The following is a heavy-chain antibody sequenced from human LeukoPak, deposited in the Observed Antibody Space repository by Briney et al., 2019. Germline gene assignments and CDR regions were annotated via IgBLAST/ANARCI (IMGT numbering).Heavy chain of an antibody. CDR3: ARVACSSTSCSHAFDI. J-gene: IGHJ3*02. D-gene: IGHD2-2*01. V-gene: IGHV3-7*01. CDR1: GFTFSSYW. Sequence: GGSLRLSCAASGFTFSSYWMSWVRQAPGKGLERVANIKQDGSEKYYVDAVKGRFTISRDNAKNSLYLQMNSLRAEDTAVYYCARVACSSTSCSHAFDIWGQGTMVTVSS. CDR2: IKQDGSEK.